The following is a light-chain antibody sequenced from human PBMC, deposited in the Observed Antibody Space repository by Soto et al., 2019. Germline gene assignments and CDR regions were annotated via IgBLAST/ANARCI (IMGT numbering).Light chain of an antibody. V-gene: IGKV3D-20*02. CDR1: QSVSSSY. CDR2: DAS. J-gene: IGKJ1*01. Sequence: EILLTQSPGTLSLSPGERATLSCRASQSVSSSYLAWYQQKPGEAPRLLIYDASNRATGIPARLSGSGSGTDFTLTISSLEPEDFAVYYCQQRSNWPTFGQGTKVDIK. CDR3: QQRSNWPT.